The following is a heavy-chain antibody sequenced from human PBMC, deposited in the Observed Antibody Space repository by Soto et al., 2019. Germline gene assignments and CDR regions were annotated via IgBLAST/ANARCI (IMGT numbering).Heavy chain of an antibody. CDR3: ARQYCSSTSCSWFDP. V-gene: IGHV1-18*04. J-gene: IGHJ5*02. D-gene: IGHD2-2*01. CDR2: ISAYNGNT. Sequence: ASVKVSCKASGYTFTSYGISWVLQAPGQGLEWMGWISAYNGNTNYAQKLQGRVTMTTDTSTSTAYMELRSLRSDDTAVYYCARQYCSSTSCSWFDPWGQGALVTVSS. CDR1: GYTFTSYG.